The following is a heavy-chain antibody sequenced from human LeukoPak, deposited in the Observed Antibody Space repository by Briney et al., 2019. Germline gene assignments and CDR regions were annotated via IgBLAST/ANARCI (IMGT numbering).Heavy chain of an antibody. CDR1: GYTFTGYY. Sequence: ASVKVSCKASGYTFTGYYMHWVRQAPGQGLEWMGWINPNSGGTNYAQKFQGRVTMTRDTSISTAYMELSSLTSEDTAAYYCAREAITIFGLVRTQTTKGPHRFDPWGQGTLVTVSS. D-gene: IGHD3-3*01. CDR2: INPNSGGT. J-gene: IGHJ5*02. CDR3: AREAITIFGLVRTQTTKGPHRFDP. V-gene: IGHV1-2*02.